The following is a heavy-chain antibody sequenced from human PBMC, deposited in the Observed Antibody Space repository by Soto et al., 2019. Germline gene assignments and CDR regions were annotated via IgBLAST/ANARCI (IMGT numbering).Heavy chain of an antibody. V-gene: IGHV1-18*01. CDR2: INTYNGNT. J-gene: IGHJ6*02. CDR1: GYTFTRYG. D-gene: IGHD3-16*01. CDR3: AMVDVYVTPSPQDV. Sequence: QVQLVQSGAEVKNPGASVKVSCKASGYTFTRYGIGWARQAPGQGLEWMGWINTYNGNTNYAQNVQGRATLTTDTSTSTAYMERRSLRSNDTAIYYCAMVDVYVTPSPQDVWGQGTTVIVSS.